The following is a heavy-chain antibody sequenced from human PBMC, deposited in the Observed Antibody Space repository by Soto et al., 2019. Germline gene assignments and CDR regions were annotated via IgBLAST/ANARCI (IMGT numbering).Heavy chain of an antibody. CDR2: MNPGSGDT. CDR3: ARMETFGSLNWFDP. D-gene: IGHD3-16*01. V-gene: IGHV1-8*01. Sequence: ASVKVSCKASGYSFTNNDVTWVRQATGQGLEWMGWMNPGSGDTGYAQKFQGRVTMTRDISIATAYMELSSLRSDDTAIYYCARMETFGSLNWFDPWGQGTRVTVSS. J-gene: IGHJ5*02. CDR1: GYSFTNND.